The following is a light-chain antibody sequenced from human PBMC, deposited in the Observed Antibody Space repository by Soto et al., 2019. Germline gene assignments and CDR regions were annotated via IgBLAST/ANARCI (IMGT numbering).Light chain of an antibody. CDR3: QQYHSSPLT. CDR1: QTVLSSRYNQNY. V-gene: IGKV4-1*01. CDR2: WAS. Sequence: DFVLTQSPDSLAVSLGERVTINCKSSQTVLSSRYNQNYFAWYQHKSGQPTKLLISWASTPSSGVPDRFSGSGAGTDFTLTISSLQTEDVAVYYCQQYHSSPLTFGGGTKVEIK. J-gene: IGKJ4*01.